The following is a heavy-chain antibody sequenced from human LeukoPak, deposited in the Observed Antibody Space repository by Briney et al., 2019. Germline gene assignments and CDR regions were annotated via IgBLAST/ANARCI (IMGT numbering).Heavy chain of an antibody. CDR1: GGSFSGYY. D-gene: IGHD6-19*01. CDR3: ARADPDSSGWSRAPLFDY. V-gene: IGHV4-34*01. Sequence: SSETLSLTCAVYGGSFSGYYWSWIRQPPGKGLEWIGSIYYSGSTYYNPSLKSRVTVSVDTSKNQFSLKLSSVTAADTAVYYCARADPDSSGWSRAPLFDYWGQGTLVTVSS. CDR2: IYYSGST. J-gene: IGHJ4*02.